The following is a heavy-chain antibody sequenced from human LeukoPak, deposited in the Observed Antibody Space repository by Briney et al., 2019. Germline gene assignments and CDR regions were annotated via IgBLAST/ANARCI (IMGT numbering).Heavy chain of an antibody. D-gene: IGHD3-10*01. Sequence: SENLSLTCTVSGGSISSGDYYWSWIRQPPGKGLEWIGYIYYSGSTYYNPSLKSRVTISVDTSKNQFSLKLSSVTAADTAVYYCASITMVRGVNYWGQGNLVTVSS. CDR3: ASITMVRGVNY. V-gene: IGHV4-30-4*08. J-gene: IGHJ4*02. CDR1: GGSISSGDYY. CDR2: IYYSGST.